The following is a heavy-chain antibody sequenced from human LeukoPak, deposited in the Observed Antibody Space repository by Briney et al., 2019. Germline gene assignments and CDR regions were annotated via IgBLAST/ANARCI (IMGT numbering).Heavy chain of an antibody. CDR3: ARHGGYSGSYPREFDY. D-gene: IGHD1-26*01. Sequence: SSETLSLTCTVSGGSISSSSYYWGWIRQPPGKGLEWIGSIYYSGSTYYNPSLKSRVTISVDTSKNQFSLKLSSVTAADTAVYYCARHGGYSGSYPREFDYWGQGTLVTVSS. V-gene: IGHV4-39*01. J-gene: IGHJ4*02. CDR2: IYYSGST. CDR1: GGSISSSSYY.